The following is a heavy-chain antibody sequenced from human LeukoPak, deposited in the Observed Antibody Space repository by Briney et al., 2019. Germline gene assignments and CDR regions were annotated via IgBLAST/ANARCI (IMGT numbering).Heavy chain of an antibody. CDR1: GYTFTGYY. Sequence: GASVKVSCTASGYTFTGYYMHWVRQAPGQGLEWMGWINPNSGGTNYAQKFQGRVTMTRDTSISTAYMELSRLRSDDTAVYYCARNPRYCSSTSCYFDYWGQGTLVTVSS. CDR3: ARNPRYCSSTSCYFDY. V-gene: IGHV1-2*02. J-gene: IGHJ4*02. CDR2: INPNSGGT. D-gene: IGHD2-2*01.